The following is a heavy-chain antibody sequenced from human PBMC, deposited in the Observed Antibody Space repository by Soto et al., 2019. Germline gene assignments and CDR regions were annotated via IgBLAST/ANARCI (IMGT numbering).Heavy chain of an antibody. D-gene: IGHD6-13*01. V-gene: IGHV3-53*01. CDR3: AKDQGSSWYEIDY. J-gene: IGHJ4*02. Sequence: TGGSLRLSCAASGFTISSTYINWVRQAPGKGLEWASLIHSGGSTFYADSVKGRFTISRDNSKNTLYLQMNSLRAEDTAVYYCAKDQGSSWYEIDYWGQGTLVTVSS. CDR2: IHSGGST. CDR1: GFTISSTY.